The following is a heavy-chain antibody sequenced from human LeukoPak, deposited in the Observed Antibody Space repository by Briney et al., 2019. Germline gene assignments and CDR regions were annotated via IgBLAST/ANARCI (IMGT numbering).Heavy chain of an antibody. CDR1: GFTFSDYF. D-gene: IGHD6-19*01. J-gene: IGHJ5*02. CDR3: ARDTPQWLVPYNWFDP. V-gene: IGHV3-11*01. Sequence: TGGSLGLSCAASGFTFSDYFMSWIRQAPQKGLEWVSYISNSGSTIYYADSVKGRFTISRDNAKNSLYLQMNSLRAEDTAVYYCARDTPQWLVPYNWFDPWGQGTLVTVSS. CDR2: ISNSGSTI.